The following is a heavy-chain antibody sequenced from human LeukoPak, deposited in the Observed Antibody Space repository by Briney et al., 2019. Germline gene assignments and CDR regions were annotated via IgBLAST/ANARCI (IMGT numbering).Heavy chain of an antibody. D-gene: IGHD6-13*01. CDR3: ASPRRGYSSSWYEH. Sequence: SVKVSCKASGGTFSSYAISWVRQAPGQGLEWMGGIIPIFGTANYAQKFQGRVTITTDESTSTAYMELSSLRSEDTAVYYGASPRRGYSSSWYEHWSQGTLVTVSS. CDR2: IIPIFGTA. CDR1: GGTFSSYA. V-gene: IGHV1-69*05. J-gene: IGHJ1*01.